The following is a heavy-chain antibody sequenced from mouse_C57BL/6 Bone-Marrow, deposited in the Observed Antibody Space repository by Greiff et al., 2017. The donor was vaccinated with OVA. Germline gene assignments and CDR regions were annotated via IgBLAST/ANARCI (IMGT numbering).Heavy chain of an antibody. J-gene: IGHJ3*01. V-gene: IGHV3-6*01. D-gene: IGHD4-1*01. CDR2: ISYDGSN. CDR3: ARENWDLAWFAY. Sequence: EVKLQESEPGLVKPSQSLSLTCSVTGYSITSGYYWNWIRQFPGNKLEWMGYISYDGSNNYNPSLKNRISITRDTSKNQFFLKLNSVTTEDTATYYCARENWDLAWFAYWGQGTLVTVSA. CDR1: GYSITSGYY.